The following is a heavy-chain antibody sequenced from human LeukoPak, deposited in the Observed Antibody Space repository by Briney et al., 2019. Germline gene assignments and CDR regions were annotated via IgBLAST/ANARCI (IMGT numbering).Heavy chain of an antibody. D-gene: IGHD1-26*01. J-gene: IGHJ4*02. CDR2: IWYDGSNK. V-gene: IGHV3-33*06. CDR1: GFTFSSYG. Sequence: GRSLRLSCAASGFTFSSYGMHWVRQAPGKGLDWVAVIWYDGSNKYYADSVKGRFTISRDNSKNTLYLQMNSLRAEDKAVYYCAKDRSGSYPFYFDYWGQGTLVTVSS. CDR3: AKDRSGSYPFYFDY.